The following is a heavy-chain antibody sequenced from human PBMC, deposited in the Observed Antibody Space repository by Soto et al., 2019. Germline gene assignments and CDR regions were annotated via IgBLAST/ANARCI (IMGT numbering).Heavy chain of an antibody. V-gene: IGHV4-59*08. CDR1: DGSISSYY. Sequence: QVQLQESGPGLVKPSETLSLTCTVSDGSISSYYWGWIRQPPGKGLEWIGYIFYTGSTTYNPSLKSRVTISVDTSKNHLSLKLGSVTAADTAVYYCARHYPIGNNWNYFDYWGQGTLVTVSS. CDR2: IFYTGST. D-gene: IGHD1-1*01. CDR3: ARHYPIGNNWNYFDY. J-gene: IGHJ4*02.